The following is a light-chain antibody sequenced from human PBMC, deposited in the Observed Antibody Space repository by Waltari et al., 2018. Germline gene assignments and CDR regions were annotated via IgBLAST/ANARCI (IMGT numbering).Light chain of an antibody. Sequence: AIRITQSPSSLSASTGDRVTITCRASQGISRYLAWYQQKPGKAPKLLIYAASTLQSGGPSRVSGSGSGTDFTLTISCLQSEDFATYYCQQYYSYLFTFGPGTKVDIK. CDR2: AAS. CDR3: QQYYSYLFT. J-gene: IGKJ3*01. CDR1: QGISRY. V-gene: IGKV1-8*01.